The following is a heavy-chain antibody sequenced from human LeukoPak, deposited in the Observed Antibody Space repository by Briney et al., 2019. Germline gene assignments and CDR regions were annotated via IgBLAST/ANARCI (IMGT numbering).Heavy chain of an antibody. CDR1: EFSVGSNY. D-gene: IGHD2-2*01. CDR2: IYSGGST. V-gene: IGHV3-66*01. J-gene: IGHJ4*02. Sequence: GGSLRLSCAASEFSVGSNYMTWVRQAPGKGLEWVSLIYSGGSTYYADSVKGRFTISRDNSKNTLYLQMNSLRAEDTAVYYCARGGTSGYSSTRHFWGGNYYFDYWGQGSLVTVSS. CDR3: ARGGTSGYSSTRHFWGGNYYFDY.